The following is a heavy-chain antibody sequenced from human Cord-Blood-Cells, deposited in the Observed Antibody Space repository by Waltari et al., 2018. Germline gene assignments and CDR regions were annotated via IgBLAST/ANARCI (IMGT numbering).Heavy chain of an antibody. Sequence: QLQLQESGPGLVKPSETLSLTCTVSGGSIRSRSHYWGWIRQPPGKGLEWIGSIYYSGSTYYNPSLKSRVTIAVDTSKNQFSLKLSSVTAADTAVYYCVTGTPIDYWGQGTLVTVSS. CDR2: IYYSGST. V-gene: IGHV4-39*01. J-gene: IGHJ4*02. D-gene: IGHD1-7*01. CDR3: VTGTPIDY. CDR1: GGSIRSRSHY.